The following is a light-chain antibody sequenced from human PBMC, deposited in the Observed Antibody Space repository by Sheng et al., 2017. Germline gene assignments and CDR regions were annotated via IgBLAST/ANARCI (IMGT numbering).Light chain of an antibody. CDR3: QSYDNVLGVVV. Sequence: QSGLTQPPSVSGAPGQRVTISCTGSSSNIGADYGVHWYQQLSGTVPRLLIFLDSNRPSGVPDRFSASKSGTSSSLVITGLQTEDEADYYCQSYDNVLGVVVFAGGTKLTVL. V-gene: IGLV1-40*01. CDR2: LDS. J-gene: IGLJ3*02. CDR1: SSNIGADYG.